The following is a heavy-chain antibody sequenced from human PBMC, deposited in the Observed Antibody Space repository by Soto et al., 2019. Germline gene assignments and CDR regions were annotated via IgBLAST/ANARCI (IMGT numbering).Heavy chain of an antibody. CDR1: GFTFSYYY. V-gene: IGHV3-11*01. CDR2: ISSDGNTM. D-gene: IGHD4-17*01. CDR3: ARALSGDLHYFDS. J-gene: IGHJ4*02. Sequence: QVQLVESGGGLVKPGGSLRLSCAASGFTFSYYYMSWVRQAPGKGLDWVSYISSDGNTMYYADSVKGRFTISRDNAKNSLSLQMNSRRAEDRAVFLCARALSGDLHYFDSWARGTLVTFPS.